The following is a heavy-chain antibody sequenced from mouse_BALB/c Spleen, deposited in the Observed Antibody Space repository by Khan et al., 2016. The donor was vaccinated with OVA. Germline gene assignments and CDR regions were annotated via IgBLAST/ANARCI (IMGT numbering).Heavy chain of an antibody. CDR3: SRMARIIN. CDR2: NNSNGGST. J-gene: IGHJ2*01. CDR1: GFTFSSYG. Sequence: EVQLVESGGGLVQPGGSLKLSCAASGFTFSSYGMSWVRQTTDKRKELGATNNSNGGSTYYPDSVKGRFTISRDNAKNTLYLQIRSLKSEDTAMYYGSRMARIINWGQGTTLTVAS. V-gene: IGHV5-6-3*01. D-gene: IGHD1-2*01.